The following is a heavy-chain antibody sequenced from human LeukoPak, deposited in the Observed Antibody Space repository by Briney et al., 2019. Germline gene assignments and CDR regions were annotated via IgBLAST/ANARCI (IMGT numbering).Heavy chain of an antibody. CDR3: ARDPPGPFYGSGSYYVD. D-gene: IGHD3-10*01. V-gene: IGHV1-2*02. J-gene: IGHJ4*02. CDR2: INPNSGGT. Sequence: ASVKVSCKASGYTFTGYYMHWVRQAPGQGLEWMGWINPNSGGTNYAQKFQGRVTMTRDTSISTAYMELSRLRSDDTAVYYCARDPPGPFYGSGSYYVDWGQGTLVTVSS. CDR1: GYTFTGYY.